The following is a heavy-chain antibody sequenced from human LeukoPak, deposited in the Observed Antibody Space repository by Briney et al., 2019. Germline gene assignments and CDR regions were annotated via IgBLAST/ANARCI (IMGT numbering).Heavy chain of an antibody. CDR1: GFTFSSYS. Sequence: GGSLRLSCAASGFTFSSYSMNWVRQAPGKGLEWVSSISSSSSYIYYADSVKGRFTISKDNSKNTVYLQMSSLRVDDTTVYYCAKAASSSWPSYYYGMDVWGQGTTVTVSS. D-gene: IGHD6-13*01. CDR3: AKAASSSWPSYYYGMDV. CDR2: ISSSSSYI. J-gene: IGHJ6*02. V-gene: IGHV3-21*04.